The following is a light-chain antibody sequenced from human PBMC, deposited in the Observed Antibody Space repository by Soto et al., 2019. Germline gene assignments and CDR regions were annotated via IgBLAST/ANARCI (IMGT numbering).Light chain of an antibody. V-gene: IGKV3-15*01. CDR2: GAS. CDR3: QAYNGWVS. CDR1: QRVNTN. Sequence: TQSPATLSVSPGETATLSCRASQRVNTNIAWYQQKPGQSPRLLISGASTRASGVPDRFSGRGSGTEFPLTISSLQFDGFAVYYCQAYNGWVSFGGGTKVEMK. J-gene: IGKJ4*01.